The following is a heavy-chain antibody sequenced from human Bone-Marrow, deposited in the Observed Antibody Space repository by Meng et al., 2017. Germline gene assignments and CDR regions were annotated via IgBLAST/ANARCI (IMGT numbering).Heavy chain of an antibody. D-gene: IGHD3-3*01. CDR3: ARAPYDFWSGYYTRVSTFDY. CDR1: GFTFSSYA. Sequence: GESLKISCAASGFTFSSYAMHWVRQAPSKGLEWVAVISYDGSNKYYADSVKGRFTISRDNSKNTLYLQMNSLRAEDTAVYYCARAPYDFWSGYYTRVSTFDYWGQGTLVTVSS. V-gene: IGHV3-30*04. CDR2: ISYDGSNK. J-gene: IGHJ4*02.